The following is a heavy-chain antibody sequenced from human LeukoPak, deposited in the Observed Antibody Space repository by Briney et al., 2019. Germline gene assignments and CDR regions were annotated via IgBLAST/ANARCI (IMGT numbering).Heavy chain of an antibody. J-gene: IGHJ4*02. CDR2: FLYSGTT. CDR3: ATLVYSGSRYHFDT. CDR1: NVAVKNYY. V-gene: IGHV4-59*02. D-gene: IGHD1-26*01. Sequence: SETLSLTCSVSNVAVKNYYWTWIRQPPGQGLEWIGNFLYSGTTTYRASLDSRLIISVDNSKNTVSLRLFSVTAADTAVYYCATLVYSGSRYHFDTWGQGTLVTVSS.